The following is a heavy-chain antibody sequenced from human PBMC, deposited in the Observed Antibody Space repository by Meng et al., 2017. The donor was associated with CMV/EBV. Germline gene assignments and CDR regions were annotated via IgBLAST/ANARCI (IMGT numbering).Heavy chain of an antibody. Sequence: GGSLRLSCAASGFTFSTYAMHWVRQAPGKGPEWVAFIRYDGSNKYYADSVKGRFTISRDNSKNTLYLQMNSLSAEDTAVYYCVKGHVMDVWGQGTTVTVSS. V-gene: IGHV3-30*02. CDR3: VKGHVMDV. J-gene: IGHJ6*02. CDR1: GFTFSTYA. CDR2: IRYDGSNK.